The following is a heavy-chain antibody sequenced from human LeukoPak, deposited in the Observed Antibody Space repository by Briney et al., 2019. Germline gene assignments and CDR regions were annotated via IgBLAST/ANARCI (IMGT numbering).Heavy chain of an antibody. Sequence: PSETLSLTCTVSGGSISSYYWGWIRQPPGKGLEWIGSIYYSGSTYYNPSLKSRVTISVDTSKNQFSLKLSSVTAADTAVYYCARHLAPYYDSSGYFDYWGQGTLVTVSS. CDR3: ARHLAPYYDSSGYFDY. CDR1: GGSISSYY. J-gene: IGHJ4*02. V-gene: IGHV4-39*01. CDR2: IYYSGST. D-gene: IGHD3-22*01.